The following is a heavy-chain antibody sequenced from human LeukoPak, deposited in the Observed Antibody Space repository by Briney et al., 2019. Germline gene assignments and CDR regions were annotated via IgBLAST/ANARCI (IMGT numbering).Heavy chain of an antibody. Sequence: ASVKASCKTSGYTFTDYYIHWVRQAPGQGLEWMGHINPNSGGTNYAQRFQGRATMTRDTSINTAYMELSSLRSDDTAVYYCARDHLAAAGSGGWGQGTLVTVSS. J-gene: IGHJ4*02. CDR3: ARDHLAAAGSGG. D-gene: IGHD6-13*01. V-gene: IGHV1-2*06. CDR1: GYTFTDYY. CDR2: INPNSGGT.